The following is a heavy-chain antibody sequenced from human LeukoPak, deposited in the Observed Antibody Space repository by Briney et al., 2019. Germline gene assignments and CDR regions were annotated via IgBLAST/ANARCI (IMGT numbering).Heavy chain of an antibody. Sequence: SQTLSLTCTVSGGSISRGDYYWTCIRPPPGKGLEWIGYIHKSGGTSYTPSLKSRVTISADTSKNQFSLKLTSVTAADTAVYYCARGGYNYAAAYWGQGTLVTVSS. D-gene: IGHD5-24*01. CDR3: ARGGYNYAAAY. CDR1: GGSISRGDYY. J-gene: IGHJ4*02. CDR2: IHKSGGT. V-gene: IGHV4-30-4*01.